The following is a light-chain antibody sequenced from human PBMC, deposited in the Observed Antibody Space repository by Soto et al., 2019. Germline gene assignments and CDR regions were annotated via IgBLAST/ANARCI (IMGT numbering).Light chain of an antibody. CDR1: QSVSST. CDR3: QQYNNWPPWT. V-gene: IGKV3-15*01. Sequence: EIVMTQSPATLSVSPGERATLSCRASQSVSSTVAWYQQKPGQSPRLLIYGASTRATGITARFSGSGSGTEFTLTISSLQSEDFAVYYCQQYNNWPPWTVGQGTKVEIK. CDR2: GAS. J-gene: IGKJ1*01.